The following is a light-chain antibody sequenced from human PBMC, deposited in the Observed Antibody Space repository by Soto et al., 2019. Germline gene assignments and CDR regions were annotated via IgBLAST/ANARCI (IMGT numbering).Light chain of an antibody. CDR2: DVS. CDR3: QHRRAWPVT. Sequence: EIVLTQSPATLSLSPGERATLSCSASQTVDTYLAWYQQKPGQSPILLIYDVSDRATGIPARFSGSGSGTDFTLTISSLEPEDVAVYYCQHRRAWPVTFGGGTRVEIK. CDR1: QTVDTY. J-gene: IGKJ4*01. V-gene: IGKV3-11*01.